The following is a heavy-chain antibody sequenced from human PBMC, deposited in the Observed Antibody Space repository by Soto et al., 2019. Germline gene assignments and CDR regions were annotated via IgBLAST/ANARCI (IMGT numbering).Heavy chain of an antibody. CDR3: ARESGGATATLDYYYFYMDV. CDR2: INPNSGVT. Sequence: VQLVQSGAEVKKPGASVKVSCKSSGDSFNDYYLHWVRQAPGQGLEWMGWINPNSGVTKYAQKFQGWVTMTRDTFISTVYMELSRLRSDDTAVYYCARESGGATATLDYYYFYMDVWGKGTTVTVSS. CDR1: GDSFNDYY. J-gene: IGHJ6*03. D-gene: IGHD5-12*01. V-gene: IGHV1-2*04.